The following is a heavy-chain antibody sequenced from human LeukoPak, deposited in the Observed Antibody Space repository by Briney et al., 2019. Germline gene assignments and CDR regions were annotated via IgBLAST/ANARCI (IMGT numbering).Heavy chain of an antibody. V-gene: IGHV4-59*02. D-gene: IGHD6-19*01. CDR2: IYHTGST. Sequence: SETLSLTCTISGGSVSDYYWSWIRQSPGKGLEWIGYIYHTGSTSYSPSLKSRVTISADTSQNQFSLKLSSVTAADTAVYYCARVPRIAVAGSAWFDPWGQGTLITVSS. CDR3: ARVPRIAVAGSAWFDP. J-gene: IGHJ5*02. CDR1: GGSVSDYY.